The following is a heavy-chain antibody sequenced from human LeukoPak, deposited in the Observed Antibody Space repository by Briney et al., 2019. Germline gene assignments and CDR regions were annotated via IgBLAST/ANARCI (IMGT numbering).Heavy chain of an antibody. D-gene: IGHD6-19*01. CDR3: ARVRRQQWLVHYYGMDV. V-gene: IGHV1-18*01. J-gene: IGHJ6*02. CDR2: ISAYNGNT. Sequence: ASVKVSCKASGYTFTSYGISWVRQAPGQGLEWMGWISAYNGNTNYAQKLQGRVTMTTDTSTSTAYMELRSLRFDDTAVYYCARVRRQQWLVHYYGMDVWGQGTTVTVSS. CDR1: GYTFTSYG.